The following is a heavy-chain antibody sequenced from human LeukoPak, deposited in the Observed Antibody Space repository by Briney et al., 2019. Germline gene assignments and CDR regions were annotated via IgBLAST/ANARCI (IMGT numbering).Heavy chain of an antibody. CDR2: IYHSGST. Sequence: SETLSLTCSVSGDSITSSSYYWGWIRQPPEKGLGWIGSIYHSGSTYYNPSRKSRVTISVDTSKNQFSLKLSSVTAADTAVYYCARAQQLVWGDFDYWGQGTLVTVSS. J-gene: IGHJ4*02. D-gene: IGHD6-13*01. CDR3: ARAQQLVWGDFDY. CDR1: GDSITSSSYY. V-gene: IGHV4-39*07.